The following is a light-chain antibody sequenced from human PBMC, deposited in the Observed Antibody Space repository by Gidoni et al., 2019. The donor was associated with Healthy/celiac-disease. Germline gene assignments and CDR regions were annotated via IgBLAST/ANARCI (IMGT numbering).Light chain of an antibody. CDR2: DAD. CDR3: CSFAGAYTVV. CDR1: SGDVGGYNY. Sequence: QSAVTQPRSVSGSPGQSVTISCTGTSGDVGGYNYVSWYQHHPGKAPKLIIYDADKRTPWVPYRFSGSKSGNTASLTISGLQSEDEADYFCCSFAGAYTVVFGEGTRLTVL. V-gene: IGLV2-11*01. J-gene: IGLJ3*02.